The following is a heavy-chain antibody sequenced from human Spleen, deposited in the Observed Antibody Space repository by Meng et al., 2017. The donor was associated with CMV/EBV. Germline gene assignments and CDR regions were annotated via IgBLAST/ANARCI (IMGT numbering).Heavy chain of an antibody. CDR2: INHNLTT. CDR1: GNAFSGFY. Sequence: VYGNAFSGFYWSWIRQPPGKRLGWIGEINHNLTTNYNPSLKSRVTLSLDTSKSQISLRLSSVTAADTAVYYCARGVYDSSGYYGFDHWGQGTLVTVSS. V-gene: IGHV4-34*01. CDR3: ARGVYDSSGYYGFDH. D-gene: IGHD3-22*01. J-gene: IGHJ4*02.